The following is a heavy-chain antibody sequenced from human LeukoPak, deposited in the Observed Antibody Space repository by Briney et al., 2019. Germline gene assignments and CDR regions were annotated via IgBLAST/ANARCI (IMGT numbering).Heavy chain of an antibody. CDR2: INHSGST. V-gene: IGHV4-34*01. CDR3: ARCGLDIVGNENAFDI. J-gene: IGHJ3*02. Sequence: PSETLSLTCAVYGGSFSGYYWSWIRQPPGKGLEWIGEINHSGSTNYNPSLKSRVTISVDTSKNQFFLKLSSVTAADTAVYYCARCGLDIVGNENAFDIWGQGTMVTVSS. CDR1: GGSFSGYY. D-gene: IGHD5-12*01.